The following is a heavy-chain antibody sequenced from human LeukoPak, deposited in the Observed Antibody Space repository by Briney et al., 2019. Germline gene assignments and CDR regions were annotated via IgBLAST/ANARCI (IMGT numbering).Heavy chain of an antibody. CDR1: GGSISSYY. Sequence: SETLSLTCTVSGGSISSYYWSWIRQPPGKGLEWIGYIYYSGSTNYNPSLKSRVTISVDTSKNQFSLKPSSVTAADTAVYYCARGSGSLYYYYMDVWGKGTTVTVSS. CDR3: ARGSGSLYYYYMDV. CDR2: IYYSGST. D-gene: IGHD3-3*01. V-gene: IGHV4-59*01. J-gene: IGHJ6*03.